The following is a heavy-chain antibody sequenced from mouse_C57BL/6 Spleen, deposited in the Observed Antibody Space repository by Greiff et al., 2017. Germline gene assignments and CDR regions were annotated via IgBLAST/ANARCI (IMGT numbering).Heavy chain of an antibody. Sequence: EVKLVESEGGLVQPGSSMKLSCTASGFTFSDYYMAWVRPVPEKGLEWVANINYDGSSTYYLDSLKSRFIISRDNAKNILYLQMSSLKSEDTATYYCARDGELRGYFDYWGQGTTLTVSS. V-gene: IGHV5-16*01. D-gene: IGHD1-1*01. CDR3: ARDGELRGYFDY. J-gene: IGHJ2*01. CDR2: INYDGSST. CDR1: GFTFSDYY.